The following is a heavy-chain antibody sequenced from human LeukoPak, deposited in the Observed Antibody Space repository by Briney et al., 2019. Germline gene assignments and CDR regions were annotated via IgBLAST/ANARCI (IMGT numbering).Heavy chain of an antibody. CDR3: ARAYYDFWSGYSIDAFDI. CDR1: GFTFSSYR. CDR2: ISSSSSTI. J-gene: IGHJ3*02. Sequence: GGSLRLSCAASGFTFSSYRMNWVRQAPGKGLEWVSYISSSSSTIYYADSVKGRFTISRDNAKNSLYLQMNSLRAEDTAVYYCARAYYDFWSGYSIDAFDIWGQGTMVTVSS. D-gene: IGHD3-3*01. V-gene: IGHV3-48*04.